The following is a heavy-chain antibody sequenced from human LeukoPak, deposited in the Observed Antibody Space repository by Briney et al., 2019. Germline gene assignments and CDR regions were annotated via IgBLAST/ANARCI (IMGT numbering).Heavy chain of an antibody. D-gene: IGHD1-1*01. CDR1: GFTFASYS. J-gene: IGHJ4*02. Sequence: GGSLRLSCAASGFTFASYSMNWVRQAPWKGLDWVSSISGDSTYIYNAGSVKGRFTISRDNAQASLYLQMISLRADDTAVYYCARVSGRLERQSDLDYWGQGTLVIVSS. V-gene: IGHV3-21*01. CDR2: ISGDSTYI. CDR3: ARVSGRLERQSDLDY.